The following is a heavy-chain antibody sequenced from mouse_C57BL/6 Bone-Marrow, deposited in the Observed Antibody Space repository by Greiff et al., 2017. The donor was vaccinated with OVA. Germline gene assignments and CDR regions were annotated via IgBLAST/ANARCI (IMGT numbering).Heavy chain of an antibody. CDR1: GYTFTSYG. D-gene: IGHD1-1*01. J-gene: IGHJ4*01. V-gene: IGHV1-81*01. Sequence: VQRVESGAELARPGASVKLSCKASGYTFTSYGISWVKQRTGQGLEWIGEIYPRSGNTYYNEKFKGKATLTADKSSSTAYMELRSLTSEDSAVYFCAREGDYYGSSDAMDYWGQGTSVTVSS. CDR3: AREGDYYGSSDAMDY. CDR2: IYPRSGNT.